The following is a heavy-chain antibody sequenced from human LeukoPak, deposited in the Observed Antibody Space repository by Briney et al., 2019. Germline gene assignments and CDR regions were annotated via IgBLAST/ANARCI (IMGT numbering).Heavy chain of an antibody. CDR2: IDSTTGGS. D-gene: IGHD7-27*01. J-gene: IGHJ4*02. CDR1: GFPFSSYS. Sequence: GGSLRLSCAASGFPFSSYSMTWVRQAPGKGLEWVSTIDSTTGGSYYADSVKGRFIISRDNSQNTLYLQLNSLRADDTAVYYCARDQVSWISGEDYWGQGTLVTVSS. CDR3: ARDQVSWISGEDY. V-gene: IGHV3-23*01.